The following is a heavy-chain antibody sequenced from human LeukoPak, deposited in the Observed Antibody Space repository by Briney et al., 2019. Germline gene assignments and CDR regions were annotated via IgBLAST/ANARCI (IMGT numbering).Heavy chain of an antibody. D-gene: IGHD2-21*02. J-gene: IGHJ4*02. CDR2: IHPNRGNT. CDR1: GYTFTGYY. Sequence: GASVKVSCKASGYTFTGYYIHWVRQAPGQGLEWMGWIHPNRGNTNYAQEFQGRVTMTRDTSISTAYMELNRLTSDDPAVYYCAKVTATTFDYWGQGPLVTVSS. V-gene: IGHV1-2*02. CDR3: AKVTATTFDY.